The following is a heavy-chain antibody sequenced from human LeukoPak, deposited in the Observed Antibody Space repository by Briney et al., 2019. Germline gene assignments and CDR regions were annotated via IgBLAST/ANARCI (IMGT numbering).Heavy chain of an antibody. Sequence: KPSETLSLTCAVYGGSFSGYYWSWIRQPPGKGLEWIGEINHSGSTNYNPSLKSRVTISVDTSKNQFSLKLSSVTAADTAVYYCARIRYFDWLLYPRAFDIWGQGTMVTVSS. J-gene: IGHJ3*02. CDR2: INHSGST. D-gene: IGHD3-9*01. V-gene: IGHV4-34*01. CDR3: ARIRYFDWLLYPRAFDI. CDR1: GGSFSGYY.